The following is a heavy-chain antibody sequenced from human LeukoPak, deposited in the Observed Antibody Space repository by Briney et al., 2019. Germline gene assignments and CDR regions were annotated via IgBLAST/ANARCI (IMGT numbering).Heavy chain of an antibody. V-gene: IGHV3-21*01. D-gene: IGHD4-17*01. CDR2: ISSSSSYI. CDR3: ARVGTTVVTPDDY. Sequence: GGSLRLSCAASGFTFSSYSMNWIRHAPGKGLEWVSSISSSSSYIYYADSVKGRFTISRDNAKNSLYLQMNSLGAEDAAVYYCARVGTTVVTPDDYWGQGTLVTVSS. CDR1: GFTFSSYS. J-gene: IGHJ4*02.